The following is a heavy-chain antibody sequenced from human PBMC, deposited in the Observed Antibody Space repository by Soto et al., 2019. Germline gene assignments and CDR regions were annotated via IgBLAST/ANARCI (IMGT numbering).Heavy chain of an antibody. CDR2: ISGSGGST. CDR3: AKGSTYYYDSSGYYLDY. CDR1: GFTFSSYA. V-gene: IGHV3-23*01. D-gene: IGHD3-22*01. J-gene: IGHJ4*02. Sequence: PGGSLRLSCAASGFTFSSYAMSWVRQAPGKGLEWVSAISGSGGSTYYADSVKGRFTISRDNSKNTLYLQMNSLRAEDTAVYYCAKGSTYYYDSSGYYLDYWGQGTLVTVS.